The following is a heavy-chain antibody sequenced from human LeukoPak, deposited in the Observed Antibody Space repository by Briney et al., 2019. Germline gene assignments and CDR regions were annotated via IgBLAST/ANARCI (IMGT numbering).Heavy chain of an antibody. Sequence: KPSETLSLACTVSGGSISSYYWNWIRQPPGKGLEWIGYIYYSVSTNYNPSLKSRVTISVDTSKNQFSLKLSSVTAADTAVYYCARDRPPGVALDYWGQGTLVTVSS. CDR2: IYYSVST. V-gene: IGHV4-59*01. J-gene: IGHJ4*02. CDR1: GGSISSYY. CDR3: ARDRPPGVALDY. D-gene: IGHD5-12*01.